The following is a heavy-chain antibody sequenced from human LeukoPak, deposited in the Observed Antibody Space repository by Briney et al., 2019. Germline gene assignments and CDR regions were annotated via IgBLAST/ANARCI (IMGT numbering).Heavy chain of an antibody. CDR2: IKPESGDT. V-gene: IGHV1-2*02. J-gene: IGHJ4*02. CDR1: GYSFTDFY. CDR3: ASVSGHYQADGY. Sequence: ASVKVSCKASGYSFTDFYMHWVRQAPGQGLEWMGWIKPESGDTKYAQKFQDRVTMTRDTSITTAYMELSRLRSDDTAVYYCASVSGHYQADGYWGQGTLVAVSS. D-gene: IGHD1-26*01.